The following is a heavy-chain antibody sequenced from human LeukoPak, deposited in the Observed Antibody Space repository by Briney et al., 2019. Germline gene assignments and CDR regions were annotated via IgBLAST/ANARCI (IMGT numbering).Heavy chain of an antibody. J-gene: IGHJ4*02. CDR3: ARDPIAVAGLALDY. D-gene: IGHD6-19*01. CDR2: INPNSGGA. V-gene: IGHV1-2*02. Sequence: ASVKVSCKASGYTFTGYYMRWVRPAPGQGLAWMGWINPNSGGANYAQKLQGRVTMTRDTSTRTAAVELRRLTADDSSVYYCARDPIAVAGLALDYWGQGTLVTVSS. CDR1: GYTFTGYY.